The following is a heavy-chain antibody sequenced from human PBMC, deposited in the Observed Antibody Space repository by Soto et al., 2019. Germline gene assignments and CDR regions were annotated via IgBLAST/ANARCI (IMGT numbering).Heavy chain of an antibody. Sequence: EVQLLESGGAFVQPGGSLRLSCAASGFTFANYAMSWVRQAPGKGLEWVSTVSGNGIKRYYADSVRGRFTISRDFYKHTLDLHLSRLRAEDSAILYCVRGKSGSGWPYSFDFWGQGTLVTVSS. V-gene: IGHV3-23*01. CDR3: VRGKSGSGWPYSFDF. D-gene: IGHD6-19*01. CDR2: VSGNGIKR. J-gene: IGHJ4*02. CDR1: GFTFANYA.